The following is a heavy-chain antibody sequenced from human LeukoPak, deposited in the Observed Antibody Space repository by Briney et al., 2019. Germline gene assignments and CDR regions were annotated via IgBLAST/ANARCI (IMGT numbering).Heavy chain of an antibody. CDR1: GYTFTGYY. V-gene: IGHV1-2*02. CDR3: ARDVVVAATGGFFDY. J-gene: IGHJ4*02. Sequence: SSVKVSCKASGYTFTGYYMHWVRQAAGQGLEWMGWINPNSGGTNYAQKFQGRVTMTRDTSISTAYMELSRLRSDDTAVYYCARDVVVAATGGFFDYWGQGTLVTVSS. D-gene: IGHD2-15*01. CDR2: INPNSGGT.